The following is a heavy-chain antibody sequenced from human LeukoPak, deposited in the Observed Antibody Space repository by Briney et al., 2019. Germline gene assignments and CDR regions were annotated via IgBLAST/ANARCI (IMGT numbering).Heavy chain of an antibody. CDR3: ARGTVVTAWRFDP. D-gene: IGHD2-21*02. J-gene: IGHJ5*02. CDR1: GGSISSTTYY. V-gene: IGHV4-39*07. CDR2: LYYSGST. Sequence: KTSETLSLTCTVSGGSISSTTYYWGWIRQPPGRGLEWIGSLYYSGSTYYNPSLKSRVTIAADTSKNQFSLKLSSVTAADTAVYYCARGTVVTAWRFDPWGQGTLVTVSS.